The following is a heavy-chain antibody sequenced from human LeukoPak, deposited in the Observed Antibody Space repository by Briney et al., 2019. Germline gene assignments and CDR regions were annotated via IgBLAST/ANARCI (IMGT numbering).Heavy chain of an antibody. J-gene: IGHJ6*02. CDR2: NSGSGGST. CDR3: AKDVYYDFWSGYYLYYGMDV. Sequence: QTGGSLRLSCAASGFTFSSYAMSWVRQAPGKGLEWVSANSGSGGSTYYADSVKGRFTISRDNSKNTLYLQMNSLRAEDTAVYYCAKDVYYDFWSGYYLYYGMDVWGQGTTVTVSS. CDR1: GFTFSSYA. V-gene: IGHV3-23*01. D-gene: IGHD3-3*01.